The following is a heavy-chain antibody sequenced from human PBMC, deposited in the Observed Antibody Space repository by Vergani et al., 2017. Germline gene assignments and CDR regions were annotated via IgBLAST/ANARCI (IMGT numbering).Heavy chain of an antibody. CDR1: GFTFSSYA. V-gene: IGHV3-30-3*01. J-gene: IGHJ3*02. CDR3: ARDSYSSSSPAFDI. Sequence: VQLVESGGGVVQPGRSLRLSCAASGFTFSSYAMHWVRQAPGKGLEWVAVISYDGSNKYYADSVKGRFTISRDNSKNTLYLQMNSLRAEDTAVYYCARDSYSSSSPAFDIWGQGTMVTVSS. D-gene: IGHD6-6*01. CDR2: ISYDGSNK.